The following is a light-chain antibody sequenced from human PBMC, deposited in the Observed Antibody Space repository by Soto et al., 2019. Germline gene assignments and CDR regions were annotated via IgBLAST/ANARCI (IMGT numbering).Light chain of an antibody. J-gene: IGLJ3*02. V-gene: IGLV2-8*01. CDR1: SSDVGGYNY. CDR3: SSYAGSNNLGV. CDR2: EVS. Sequence: QSALTQPPSASGSPGQSVTIACTETSSDVGGYNYVSWYQQHPGKAPKLMMYEVSKRPSGVPDRFSGSKSGNTASLTVSGLQPEDEADYYCSSYAGSNNLGVFGGGTKLTVL.